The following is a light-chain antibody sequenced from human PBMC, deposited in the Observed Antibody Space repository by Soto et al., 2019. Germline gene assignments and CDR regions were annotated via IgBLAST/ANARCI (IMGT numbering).Light chain of an antibody. CDR3: QQYYTTPPT. J-gene: IGKJ4*01. CDR1: QSVLYSSNNKNY. Sequence: DIVMTQSPDSLAVSLGERATINCKSSQSVLYSSNNKNYLAWYQQKPGQPPKLLIYWASTRESGVPDRFSGSESGTDFPLTISSLQAEDVAVYYCQQYYTTPPTFGGGTKVEIK. V-gene: IGKV4-1*01. CDR2: WAS.